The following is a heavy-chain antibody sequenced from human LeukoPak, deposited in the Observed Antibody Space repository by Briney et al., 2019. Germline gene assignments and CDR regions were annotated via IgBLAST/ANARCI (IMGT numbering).Heavy chain of an antibody. CDR1: RYSFTSYW. CDR2: IDPSDSYT. Sequence: PGKSLQISCKCSRYSFTSYWISGVRQMPGKGLEWMGRIDPSDSYTNYSPSFQGHVTISADKSISTAYLQWSSLKASDTAMYYCASQSITMVRGVNPNYYYYGMDVWGQGTTVTVSS. CDR3: ASQSITMVRGVNPNYYYYGMDV. D-gene: IGHD3-10*01. J-gene: IGHJ6*02. V-gene: IGHV5-10-1*01.